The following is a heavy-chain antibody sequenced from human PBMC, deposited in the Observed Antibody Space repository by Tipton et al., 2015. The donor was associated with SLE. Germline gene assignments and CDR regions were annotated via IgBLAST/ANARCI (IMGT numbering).Heavy chain of an antibody. J-gene: IGHJ4*02. Sequence: TLSLTCSVSGYAISSGYYWGWIRQSPGMGLEWIGSVHHSGSTDYNPSLKSRVIMSVDTSKNQFSLNLISVTAADTAVYYCARLPRSGGWYEDYGGQGILVTVSS. D-gene: IGHD6-19*01. CDR3: ARLPRSGGWYEDY. CDR2: VHHSGST. V-gene: IGHV4-38-2*02. CDR1: GYAISSGYY.